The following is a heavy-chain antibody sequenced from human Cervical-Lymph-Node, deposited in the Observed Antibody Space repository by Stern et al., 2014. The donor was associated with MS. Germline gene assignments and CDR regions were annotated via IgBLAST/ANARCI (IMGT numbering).Heavy chain of an antibody. D-gene: IGHD3-10*01. J-gene: IGHJ6*02. CDR1: GFNFDDYA. Sequence: EVQLVESGGDLVQPGRSLRLSCAASGFNFDDYAMHWVRQGPGKGLEWVSGISKISGSIYYADSVKGRFTISRDNAKNSLYLQMNRLRAEDTAVYYCAKDINTSGHDLDYGLDVWGQGTTVSVSS. CDR3: AKDINTSGHDLDYGLDV. V-gene: IGHV3-9*01. CDR2: ISKISGSI.